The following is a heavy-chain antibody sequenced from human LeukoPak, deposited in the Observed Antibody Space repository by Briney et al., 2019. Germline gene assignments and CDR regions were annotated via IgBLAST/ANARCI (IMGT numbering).Heavy chain of an antibody. Sequence: TSETLSLTCTVSGGSISSYYWSWIRQPPGKGLEWIGYIYTSGSTNYNPSLKSRVTISVDTSKNQFSLKLSSVTAADTAVYYCARLMGYYDSSGYLYYYYYYMDVWGKGTTVTVSS. CDR3: ARLMGYYDSSGYLYYYYYYMDV. V-gene: IGHV4-4*09. CDR1: GGSISSYY. J-gene: IGHJ6*03. D-gene: IGHD3-22*01. CDR2: IYTSGST.